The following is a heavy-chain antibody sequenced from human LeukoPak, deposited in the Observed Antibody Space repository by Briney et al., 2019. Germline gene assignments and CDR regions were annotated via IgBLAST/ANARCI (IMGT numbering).Heavy chain of an antibody. CDR2: IIPIFGTA. Sequence: SVKVSCKASGGTFSSYAISWVRQAPGQGLEWMGGIIPIFGTANYAQKFQGRVTITADESTSTAYMELSSLRSEDTAVYYCAREGYGYGDGMDVWGQGTTVTVSS. CDR1: GGTFSSYA. D-gene: IGHD5-18*01. V-gene: IGHV1-69*13. CDR3: AREGYGYGDGMDV. J-gene: IGHJ6*02.